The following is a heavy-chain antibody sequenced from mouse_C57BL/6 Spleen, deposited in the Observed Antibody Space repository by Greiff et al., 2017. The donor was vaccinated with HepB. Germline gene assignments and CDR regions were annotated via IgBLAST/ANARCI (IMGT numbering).Heavy chain of an antibody. V-gene: IGHV1-7*01. Sequence: QVHVKQSGAELAKPGASVKLSCKASGYTFTSYWMHWVKQRPGQGLEWIGYINPSSGYTKYNQKFKDKATLTADKYSSTAYMQLSSLTYEDSAVYYCARSLYGSSQFAYWGQGTLVTVSA. CDR3: ARSLYGSSQFAY. J-gene: IGHJ3*01. D-gene: IGHD1-1*01. CDR2: INPSSGYT. CDR1: GYTFTSYW.